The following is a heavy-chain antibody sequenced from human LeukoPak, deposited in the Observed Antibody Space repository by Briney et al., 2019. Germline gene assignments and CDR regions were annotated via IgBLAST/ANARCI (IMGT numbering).Heavy chain of an antibody. J-gene: IGHJ4*02. Sequence: SETLSLTCAVYGGSFSGYCWSWIRQPPGKGLEWIGEINHSGSTNYNPSLKSRVTISVDTSKNQFSLKLSSVTAADTAVYYCARGRIAYCGGDCYSGYYFDYWGQGTLVTVSS. D-gene: IGHD2-21*01. CDR3: ARGRIAYCGGDCYSGYYFDY. CDR2: INHSGST. CDR1: GGSFSGYC. V-gene: IGHV4-34*01.